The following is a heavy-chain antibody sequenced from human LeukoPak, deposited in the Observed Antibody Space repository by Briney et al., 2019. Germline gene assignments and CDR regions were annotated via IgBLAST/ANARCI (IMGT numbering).Heavy chain of an antibody. CDR2: INPNSGGT. V-gene: IGHV1-2*04. CDR1: GYTFTGYY. Sequence: ASVKVSCKASGYTFTGYYMHWVRQAPGQGLEWMGWINPNSGGTNYAQKFQGWVTMTRDTSISTAYMELSRLRSEDTAVYYCATHYGPDPWGYFDYWGQGTLVTVSS. D-gene: IGHD4-17*01. CDR3: ATHYGPDPWGYFDY. J-gene: IGHJ4*02.